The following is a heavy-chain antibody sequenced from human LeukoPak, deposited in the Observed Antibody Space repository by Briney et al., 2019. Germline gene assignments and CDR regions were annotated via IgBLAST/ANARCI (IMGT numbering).Heavy chain of an antibody. CDR3: ARDHGIAAAASYSSGWYDLDY. CDR1: GFTFSSYG. D-gene: IGHD6-19*01. V-gene: IGHV3-33*01. J-gene: IGHJ4*02. CDR2: IWYDGSNK. Sequence: GRSLRLSCAASGFTFSSYGMHWVRQAPGKELEWVAVIWYDGSNKYCADSVKGRFTISRDNSKNTLYLQMNSLRAEDTAVYYCARDHGIAAAASYSSGWYDLDYWGQGTLVTVSS.